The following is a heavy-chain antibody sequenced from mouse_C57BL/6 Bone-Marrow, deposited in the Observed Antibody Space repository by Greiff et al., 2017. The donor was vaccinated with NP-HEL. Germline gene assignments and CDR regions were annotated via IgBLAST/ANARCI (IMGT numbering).Heavy chain of an antibody. J-gene: IGHJ1*03. Sequence: QVQLQQPGAELVKPGASVKLSCKASGYTFTSYWMHWVKQRPGQGLEWIGMIHPNSGSTNYNEKFKSKATLTVDKSSSTAYMQLSSLTSEDSAVYYCATYGSSPLLYFDVWGTGTTVTVSS. CDR3: ATYGSSPLLYFDV. CDR2: IHPNSGST. V-gene: IGHV1-64*01. CDR1: GYTFTSYW. D-gene: IGHD1-1*01.